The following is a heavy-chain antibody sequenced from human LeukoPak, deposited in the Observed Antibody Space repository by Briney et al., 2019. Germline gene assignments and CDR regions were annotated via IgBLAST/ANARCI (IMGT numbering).Heavy chain of an antibody. V-gene: IGHV3-30*04. Sequence: SGRSLRLSCAASGFTFSSYAMHWVRQAPGKGLEWVAVISYGGSNKYYADSVKGRFTISRDNSKNTLYLQMNSLRAEDTAVYYCARDEPTWAIRGNLGYWGQGTLVTVSS. CDR2: ISYGGSNK. D-gene: IGHD3-10*01. J-gene: IGHJ4*02. CDR3: ARDEPTWAIRGNLGY. CDR1: GFTFSSYA.